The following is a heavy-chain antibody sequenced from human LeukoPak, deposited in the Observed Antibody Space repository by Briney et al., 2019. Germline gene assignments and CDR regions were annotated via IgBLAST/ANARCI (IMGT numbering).Heavy chain of an antibody. J-gene: IGHJ4*02. CDR3: ARQPSGYYDKSGYYPYYFDY. CDR2: IFYSGGT. V-gene: IGHV4-59*08. Sequence: SETLSLTCTVSGGSISSYYWSWIRQPPGKGLEWIGYIFYSGGTRYDASLESRVTISLDTSKNQFSLKLRSVTAADTAVYYCARQPSGYYDKSGYYPYYFDYWGQGALVTVSS. D-gene: IGHD3-22*01. CDR1: GGSISSYY.